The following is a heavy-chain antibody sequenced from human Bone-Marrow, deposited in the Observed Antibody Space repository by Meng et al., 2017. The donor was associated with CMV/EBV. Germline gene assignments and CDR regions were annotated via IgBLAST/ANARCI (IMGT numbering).Heavy chain of an antibody. CDR2: SSSSSSYI. D-gene: IGHD6-19*01. CDR1: GFTFSSYS. J-gene: IGHJ6*02. CDR3: AREGGYSSGWILRYYYGMDV. V-gene: IGHV3-21*01. Sequence: GESLKISCAASGFTFSSYSMNWVRQAPGQGLEWVSSSSSSSSYIYYADSVKGRFTISRDNSKNPLYLQMNSLRAEDTAVYYCAREGGYSSGWILRYYYGMDVWGQGPTVTVSS.